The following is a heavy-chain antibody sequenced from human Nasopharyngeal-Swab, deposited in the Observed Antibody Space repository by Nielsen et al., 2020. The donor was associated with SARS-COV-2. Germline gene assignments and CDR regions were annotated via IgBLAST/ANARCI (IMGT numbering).Heavy chain of an antibody. CDR2: IAHDASNE. V-gene: IGHV3-30*03. CDR3: ARDAPAHYGAFY. J-gene: IGHJ4*02. D-gene: IGHD4-17*01. Sequence: GESLKISCAASGFTFSSFCMHWVRQAPGKGLEWEAFIAHDASNEYYGDSVKGRFSISRDSSKNTLYLQMDSLRGEDTAVYYCARDAPAHYGAFYWGRGTLVTVSS. CDR1: GFTFSSFC.